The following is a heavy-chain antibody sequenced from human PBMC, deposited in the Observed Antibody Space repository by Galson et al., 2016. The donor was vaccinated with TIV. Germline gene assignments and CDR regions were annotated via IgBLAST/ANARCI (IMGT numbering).Heavy chain of an antibody. Sequence: SLRLSCAASGFTFSSYAMTWVRQAPGKGLEWVTAISGGGGNIYYADSVKGRFTISRDNSRDTLYMQMNSLRDEDTAVYYCGKVPSSGFTYYYAMDVWGQGTTVTVS. D-gene: IGHD6-19*01. CDR1: GFTFSSYA. CDR3: GKVPSSGFTYYYAMDV. CDR2: ISGGGGNI. V-gene: IGHV3-23*01. J-gene: IGHJ6*02.